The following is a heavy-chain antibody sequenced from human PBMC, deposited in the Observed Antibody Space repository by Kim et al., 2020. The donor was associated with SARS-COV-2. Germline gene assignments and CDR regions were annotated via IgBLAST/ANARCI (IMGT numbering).Heavy chain of an antibody. D-gene: IGHD1-26*01. CDR2: ISYDGSNK. V-gene: IGHV3-30*18. Sequence: GGSLRLSCAASGFTFNTYGMHWVRQAPGKGLEWVAVISYDGSNKYYADSGKGRFTISRDNSKNTLYLQMNSLRIEDTAVYYCAKSFSGSYFGYDYLGQGTLVTVSS. J-gene: IGHJ4*02. CDR3: AKSFSGSYFGYDY. CDR1: GFTFNTYG.